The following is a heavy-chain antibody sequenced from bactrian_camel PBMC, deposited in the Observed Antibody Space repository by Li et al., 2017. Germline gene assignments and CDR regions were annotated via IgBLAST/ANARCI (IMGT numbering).Heavy chain of an antibody. CDR3: TGGGFITS. J-gene: IGHJ4*01. Sequence: VQLVESGGGLAQPGGSLRLSCVASGFTYSRYDMAWVRQAPGKGLEWISTVLGSSGPGTYYADPLKGRFTISRDNAKNTVYLKMHSLKTEDTAVYYCTGGGFITSWGQGTQVTVS. V-gene: IGHV3S40*01. CDR1: GFTYSRYD. CDR2: LGSSGPGT. D-gene: IGHD5*01.